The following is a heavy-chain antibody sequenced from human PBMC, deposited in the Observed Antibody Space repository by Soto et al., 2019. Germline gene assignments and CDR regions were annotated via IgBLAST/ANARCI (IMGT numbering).Heavy chain of an antibody. Sequence: SVKVSCKASGFTFTSSAMQWVRQARGQRLEWIGWIVVGSGNTNYAQKFQERVTITRDMSTSTAYMELSSLRSEDTAVYYCAADPAYYDILTGPPEQYYYYGMDVWGQGTTVTVSS. CDR3: AADPAYYDILTGPPEQYYYYGMDV. D-gene: IGHD3-9*01. V-gene: IGHV1-58*02. CDR2: IVVGSGNT. CDR1: GFTFTSSA. J-gene: IGHJ6*02.